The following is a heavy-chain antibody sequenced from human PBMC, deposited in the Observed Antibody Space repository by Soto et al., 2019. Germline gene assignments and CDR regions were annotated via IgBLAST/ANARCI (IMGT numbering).Heavy chain of an antibody. J-gene: IGHJ4*02. V-gene: IGHV1-18*01. D-gene: IGHD3-22*01. CDR2: ISAYNGNT. Sequence: ASVKVSCKASGYTFTSYGISWVRQAPGQGLEWMGWISAYNGNTNYAQKLQGRVTMTTDTSTSTAYMELRSLRSDDTAVYYCARDGLENYYDSSGYYPNDYWGQGTLVTVSS. CDR1: GYTFTSYG. CDR3: ARDGLENYYDSSGYYPNDY.